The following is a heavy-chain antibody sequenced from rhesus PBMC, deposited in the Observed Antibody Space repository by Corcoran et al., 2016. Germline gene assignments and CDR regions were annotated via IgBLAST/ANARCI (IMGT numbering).Heavy chain of an antibody. J-gene: IGHJ2*01. Sequence: QVQLQESSPGLVKPSDTLSFTCSCSCDSISCKYLSWHRPAPGDGLAWMGYIYVSGRTYYKPSLKSRLTLSVDTSKNQLSLKLNSVTAADTAVYYCARGGTTVATIDWYFHLWGPGTPITVSS. CDR3: ARGGTTVATIDWYFHL. D-gene: IGHD4-29*01. CDR1: CDSISCKY. V-gene: IGHV4S11*01. CDR2: IYVSGRT.